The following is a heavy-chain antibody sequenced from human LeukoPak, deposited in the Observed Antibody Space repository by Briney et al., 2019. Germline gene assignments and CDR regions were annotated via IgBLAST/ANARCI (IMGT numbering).Heavy chain of an antibody. Sequence: GGSPRLSCAASGFTFSSYGMHWVRQAPGKGLEWVAFIRYDGSNKYYADSVKGRFTISRDNSKNTLYLQMDSLRAEDTAVYYCAKDSRLLDAFDIWGQGTMVTVSS. CDR2: IRYDGSNK. J-gene: IGHJ3*02. D-gene: IGHD3-22*01. CDR3: AKDSRLLDAFDI. CDR1: GFTFSSYG. V-gene: IGHV3-30*02.